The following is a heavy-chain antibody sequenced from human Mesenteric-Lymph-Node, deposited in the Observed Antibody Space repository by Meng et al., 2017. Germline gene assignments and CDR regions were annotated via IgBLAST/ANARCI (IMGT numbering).Heavy chain of an antibody. Sequence: GESLMISCAASGFTFSSYWMSWVRQAPGKGLEWVANIKQDGSEKYYVDSVKGRFTISRDNAKNSLYLQMNSLRADDTAVYYCARRGVTYCSTTSCFPTWFDPWGQGTLVTVSS. V-gene: IGHV3-7*01. D-gene: IGHD2-2*01. CDR1: GFTFSSYW. CDR3: ARRGVTYCSTTSCFPTWFDP. J-gene: IGHJ5*02. CDR2: IKQDGSEK.